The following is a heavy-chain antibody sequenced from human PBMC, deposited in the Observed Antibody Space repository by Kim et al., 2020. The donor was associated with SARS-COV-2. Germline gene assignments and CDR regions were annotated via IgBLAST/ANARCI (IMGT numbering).Heavy chain of an antibody. CDR2: ISSSGSTI. CDR1: GFTFSDYY. D-gene: IGHD3-3*01. CDR3: ARERPESSYYDFWSGYYPYGMDV. V-gene: IGHV3-11*01. J-gene: IGHJ6*02. Sequence: GGSLRLSCAASGFTFSDYYMSWIRQAPGKGLEWVSYISSSGSTIYYADSVKGRFTISRDNAKNSLYLQMNSLRAEDTAVYYCARERPESSYYDFWSGYYPYGMDVWGQGTTVTVSS.